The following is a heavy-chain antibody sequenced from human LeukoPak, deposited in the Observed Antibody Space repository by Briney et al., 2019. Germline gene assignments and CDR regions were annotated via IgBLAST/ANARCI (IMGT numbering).Heavy chain of an antibody. CDR1: GGTFSSYT. V-gene: IGHV1-69*02. CDR3: ASNSLASRCLNRKLSSPQETDY. Sequence: ASVKVSCKASGGTFSSYTISWVRQAPGQGLEWMGRIIPILGIANYAQKFQGRVTITADKSTSTAYMELSSLRSEDTAAYYCASNSLASRCLNRKLSSPQETDYWGQGTLVTVSS. CDR2: IIPILGIA. D-gene: IGHD4-17*01. J-gene: IGHJ4*02.